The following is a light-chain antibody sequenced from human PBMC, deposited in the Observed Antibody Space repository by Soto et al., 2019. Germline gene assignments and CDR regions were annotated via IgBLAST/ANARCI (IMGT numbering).Light chain of an antibody. J-gene: IGLJ3*02. V-gene: IGLV2-14*01. CDR2: DVS. Sequence: QSALTQPASVSGSPGQSITISCTGTSSDVGGYNYVSWYQQHPGKAPKLMIYDVSNRPSGVSNRFSGSKSGNTASLNISGLQAEDEADYYCSSYTSSSTLVVFGGWTKLTVL. CDR1: SSDVGGYNY. CDR3: SSYTSSSTLVV.